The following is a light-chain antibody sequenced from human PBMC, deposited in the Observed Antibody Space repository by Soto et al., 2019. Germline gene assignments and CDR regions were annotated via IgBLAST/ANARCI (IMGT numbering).Light chain of an antibody. CDR3: QQYKSYWT. V-gene: IGKV1-13*02. CDR1: QDIAIY. Sequence: QVTKSRSSLYASVEDRVTITCRASQDIAIYLAWYQQKPGLAPKLRIYDACTLESGVPSRLIGGGSGTEFTLTISSMQADDFAIYHCQQYKSYWTFGQGTKVDI. CDR2: DAC. J-gene: IGKJ1*01.